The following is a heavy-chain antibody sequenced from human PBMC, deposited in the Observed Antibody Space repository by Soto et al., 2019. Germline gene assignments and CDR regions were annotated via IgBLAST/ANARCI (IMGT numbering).Heavy chain of an antibody. CDR2: MNPNSGNT. D-gene: IGHD6-19*01. J-gene: IGHJ4*02. CDR1: GYTFTSYD. CDR3: ARGLRVAVAGIAEVIAY. Sequence: QVQLVQSGAEVKKPGASVKVSCKASGYTFTSYDINWVRQATGQGLEWMGWMNPNSGNTGYAQKFQGRVTMTRNTSISTAYMELSSLRSEDTAVYYCARGLRVAVAGIAEVIAYWGQGTLVTVSS. V-gene: IGHV1-8*01.